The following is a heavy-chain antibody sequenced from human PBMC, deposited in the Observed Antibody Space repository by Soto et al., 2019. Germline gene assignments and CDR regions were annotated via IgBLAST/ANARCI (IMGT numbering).Heavy chain of an antibody. J-gene: IGHJ6*02. D-gene: IGHD2-8*01. V-gene: IGHV4-4*02. Sequence: SETLSLTCAVSGGSISSSNLWTWVRQPPGKGLEWIGEIYHGGSTNYNPSLKSRVTISVDKSKNQFSLKLSSVTAADTAVYYCARDIMGTNYYYYGMDVWGQGTTVT. CDR2: IYHGGST. CDR3: ARDIMGTNYYYYGMDV. CDR1: GGSISSSNL.